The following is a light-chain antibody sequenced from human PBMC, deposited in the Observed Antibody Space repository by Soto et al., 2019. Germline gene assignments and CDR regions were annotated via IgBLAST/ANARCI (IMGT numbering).Light chain of an antibody. J-gene: IGLJ2*01. CDR3: QSYDSSLSSMV. CDR1: SSNIGAGYD. V-gene: IGLV1-40*01. CDR2: GNS. Sequence: VLTQPPSVSGAPGQRVTISCTGSSSNIGAGYDVHWYQQLPGTAPKLLIYGNSNRPSGVPDRFSGSKSGTSASLAITGLQAEDEADYYCQSYDSSLSSMVFGGGTKLTVL.